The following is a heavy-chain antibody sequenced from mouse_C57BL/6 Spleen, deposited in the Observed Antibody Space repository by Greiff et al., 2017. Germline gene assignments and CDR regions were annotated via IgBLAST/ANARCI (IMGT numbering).Heavy chain of an antibody. V-gene: IGHV1-80*01. CDR1: GYAFSSYW. CDR3: ARSPLLYSFDF. D-gene: IGHD1-1*01. CDR2: IYPGDGDT. J-gene: IGHJ2*01. Sequence: QVHVKQSGAELVKPGASVKISCKASGYAFSSYWMNWVKQRPGQGLEWIGQIYPGDGDTNYTGKFKGKATLTADKSSSTAYMQLSSLTSEDSAVXICARSPLLYSFDFWGQGTTLTVSS.